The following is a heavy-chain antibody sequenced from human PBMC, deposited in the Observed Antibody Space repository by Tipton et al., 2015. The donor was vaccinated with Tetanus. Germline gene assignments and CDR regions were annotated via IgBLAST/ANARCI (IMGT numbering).Heavy chain of an antibody. V-gene: IGHV4-59*02. CDR2: VIYDGTS. CDR1: GVSVRSYY. J-gene: IGHJ4*02. Sequence: TLSLTCTVSGVSVRSYYWSWIRQSPDKGLEWLGDVIYDGTSYYNPSLNSRVKISLDTSMNQVSLTLTSVTAADTAVYYCARIHDFWSGYFDFWGQGTLVTVSS. CDR3: ARIHDFWSGYFDF. D-gene: IGHD3-3*01.